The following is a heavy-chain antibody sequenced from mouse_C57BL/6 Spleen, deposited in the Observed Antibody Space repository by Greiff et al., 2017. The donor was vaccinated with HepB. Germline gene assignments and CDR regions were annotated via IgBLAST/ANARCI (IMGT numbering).Heavy chain of an antibody. V-gene: IGHV8-12*01. CDR2: IYWDDDK. D-gene: IGHD1-1*01. CDR1: GFSLSTSGMG. CDR3: ARRRYGSSSYWYFDV. J-gene: IGHJ1*03. Sequence: QVQLKESGPGILQSSQTLSLTCSFSGFSLSTSGMGVSWIRQPSGKGLEWLAHIYWDDDKRYNPSLKSRLTISKDTSRNQVFLKITSVDTADTATYYCARRRYGSSSYWYFDVWGTGTTVTVSS.